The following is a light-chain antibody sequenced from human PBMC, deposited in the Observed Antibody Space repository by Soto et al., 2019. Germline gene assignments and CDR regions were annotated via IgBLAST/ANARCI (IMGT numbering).Light chain of an antibody. V-gene: IGLV3-21*04. CDR3: QVWDSSSEV. CDR1: NIGSKS. J-gene: IGLJ2*01. CDR2: YDS. Sequence: SYELTQPPSVSVAPGKTARITCGGNNIGSKSVHWYQQKPGQAPVLVIYYDSDRPSGNPERFSGSNSGNTATLTISRVEAGDEADYYCQVWDSSSEVFGGGTKLTVL.